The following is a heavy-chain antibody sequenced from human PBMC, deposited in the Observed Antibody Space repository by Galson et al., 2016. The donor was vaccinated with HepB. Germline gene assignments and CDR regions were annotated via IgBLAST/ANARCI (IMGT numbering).Heavy chain of an antibody. CDR3: AGGYKPLRAVYFDY. D-gene: IGHD3-22*01. CDR2: INPFIHRS. CDR1: GGTFNTSA. J-gene: IGHJ4*02. Sequence: SVKVSCKASGGTFNTSAFSWVRQAPGQGLEWMGGINPFIHRSKYAQRFQGRVTLTADASTRTVYMELRNLTSGDTAVYYCAGGYKPLRAVYFDYWGQGTLVTVS. V-gene: IGHV1-69*13.